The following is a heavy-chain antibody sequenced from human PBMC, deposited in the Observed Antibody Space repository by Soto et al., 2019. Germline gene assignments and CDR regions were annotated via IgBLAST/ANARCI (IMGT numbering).Heavy chain of an antibody. CDR2: INPNSGGT. D-gene: IGHD5-12*01. Sequence: ASVKVSCKASGYTFTGYYMHCVRQAPGQGLEWMGWINPNSGGTNYAQKFQGRVTMTRDTSISTAYMELSRLRSDDTAVYYCATNQGYSGYDFFDYWGQGTLVTVSS. J-gene: IGHJ4*02. CDR1: GYTFTGYY. CDR3: ATNQGYSGYDFFDY. V-gene: IGHV1-2*02.